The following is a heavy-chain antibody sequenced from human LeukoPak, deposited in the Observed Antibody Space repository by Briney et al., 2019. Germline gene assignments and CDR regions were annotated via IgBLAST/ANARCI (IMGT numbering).Heavy chain of an antibody. D-gene: IGHD7-27*01. Sequence: ASVKVSCKASGYTFTGYFIHWVRQAPGQGLEWMGWINPDSGGTNYAQKFQGKVTMTRDTSISTAYMELSRLKSDDTAVYYCARPPGVLGSDVYFDYWGQGSLVTVSS. CDR3: ARPPGVLGSDVYFDY. CDR1: GYTFTGYF. J-gene: IGHJ4*02. CDR2: INPDSGGT. V-gene: IGHV1-2*02.